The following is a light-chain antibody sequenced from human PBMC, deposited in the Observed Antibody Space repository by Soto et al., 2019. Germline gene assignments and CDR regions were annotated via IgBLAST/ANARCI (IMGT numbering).Light chain of an antibody. V-gene: IGKV3-20*01. CDR1: QSVSSSY. CDR3: QQYGSSPRT. Sequence: EIVLTQSPGTLSLSPGERATLSCRASQSVSSSYLAWYQQKPGQAPRLLIYGASSRATVIPDRFSGSGSGTDFTLTISILEPEDFAVYYCQQYGSSPRTFVQGTKLEMK. CDR2: GAS. J-gene: IGKJ2*01.